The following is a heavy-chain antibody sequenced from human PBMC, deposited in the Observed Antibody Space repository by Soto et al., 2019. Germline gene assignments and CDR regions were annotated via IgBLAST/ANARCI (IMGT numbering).Heavy chain of an antibody. D-gene: IGHD1-1*01. Sequence: SETLSLTCTVSGGSISSYYWSWIRQPPGKGLEWIGYIYDSGSTNYNPSLKSRVTISVDTSKNQFSLKLSSVTAADTAVYYCARAVPLTPTYFDYWGQGTLVTVSS. J-gene: IGHJ4*02. CDR3: ARAVPLTPTYFDY. V-gene: IGHV4-59*01. CDR1: GGSISSYY. CDR2: IYDSGST.